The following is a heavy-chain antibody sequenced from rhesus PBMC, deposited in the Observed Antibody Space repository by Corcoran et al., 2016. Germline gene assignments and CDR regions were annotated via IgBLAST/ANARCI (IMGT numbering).Heavy chain of an antibody. CDR3: IRLAAAGLY. D-gene: IGHD6S26*01. CDR2: NKKKGDGRKE. V-gene: IGHV3-16*01. Sequence: EVQLVESGGGLVQPGGSLRLYCAASGFTLLNYLMNWVRQAPGKGLGWVGINKKKGDGRKEAYSESRRGRFTDSREESKNTLFLQMKSLKTEDTAVYYCIRLAAAGLYWGQGVLVTVSS. J-gene: IGHJ4*01. CDR1: GFTLLNYL.